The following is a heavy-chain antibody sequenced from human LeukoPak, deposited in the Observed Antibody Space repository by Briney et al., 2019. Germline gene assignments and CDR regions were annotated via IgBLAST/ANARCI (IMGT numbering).Heavy chain of an antibody. Sequence: GGSLRLSCAASGFTFSSYWMHWARQAPGKGLVWVSRINSDGSSTSYADSVKGRFTISRDNAKNTLYLQMNSLRAEDTAVYYCASLYYYDSSGYLPFDYWGQGTLVTASS. V-gene: IGHV3-74*01. CDR1: GFTFSSYW. J-gene: IGHJ4*02. CDR2: INSDGSST. CDR3: ASLYYYDSSGYLPFDY. D-gene: IGHD3-22*01.